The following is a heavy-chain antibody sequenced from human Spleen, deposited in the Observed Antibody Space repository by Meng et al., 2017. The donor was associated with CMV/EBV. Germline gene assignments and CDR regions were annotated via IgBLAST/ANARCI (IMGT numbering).Heavy chain of an antibody. Sequence: ASVKVSCKASGYTFINYGIHWVRQAPGQGLEWMGWISAYNGNTNYAQNFQDRVTMTTDTSTSTAYMELRSLRSDDTAVYYCARGGAMVRGVIIGPTYDYWGQGTLVIVSS. D-gene: IGHD3-10*01. CDR1: GYTFINYG. CDR2: ISAYNGNT. CDR3: ARGGAMVRGVIIGPTYDY. V-gene: IGHV1-18*01. J-gene: IGHJ4*02.